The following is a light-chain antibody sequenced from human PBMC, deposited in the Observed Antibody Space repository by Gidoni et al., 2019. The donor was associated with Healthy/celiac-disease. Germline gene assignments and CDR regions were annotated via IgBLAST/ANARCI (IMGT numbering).Light chain of an antibody. J-gene: IGKJ2*01. V-gene: IGKV1-39*01. CDR3: QQSDSTPFP. Sequence: DIQMTQSPSSLSASVGDRVTITCRASQSISSYLHWSQQNLGKAPKLLIYAASSLQSGVPSRFSGSGSGTDFTLTISSLQPEDFATYYCQQSDSTPFPFGQGTKLEIK. CDR2: AAS. CDR1: QSISSY.